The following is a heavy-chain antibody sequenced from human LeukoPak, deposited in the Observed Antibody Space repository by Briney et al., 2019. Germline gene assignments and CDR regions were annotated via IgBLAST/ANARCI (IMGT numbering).Heavy chain of an antibody. CDR3: ARDVAQANYDTSGYPFDY. CDR1: DTSINTYY. V-gene: IGHV4-4*07. CDR2: IYTTGTT. J-gene: IGHJ4*02. Sequence: SETLSLTCTVSDTSINTYYWSWIRQPAGKGLEWIGHIYTTGTTNYNPSLKSRVTMSIDTSKNQFSLNLRSVTAADTAVYYCARDVAQANYDTSGYPFDYWGQGMLVTVSS. D-gene: IGHD3-22*01.